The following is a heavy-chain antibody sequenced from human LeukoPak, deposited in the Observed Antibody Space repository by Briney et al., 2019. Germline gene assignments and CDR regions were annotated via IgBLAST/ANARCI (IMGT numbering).Heavy chain of an antibody. D-gene: IGHD1-26*01. CDR3: ARDSQHEAYSGSPDY. V-gene: IGHV1-18*01. Sequence: ASVKVSCKASGYTFTSYGIGWVRQAPGQGLEWMGWISAYNGNTNYAQKLQGRVTMTTDTSTSTAYMELRSLRSDDTAVYYCARDSQHEAYSGSPDYWGQGTLVTVSS. CDR2: ISAYNGNT. J-gene: IGHJ4*02. CDR1: GYTFTSYG.